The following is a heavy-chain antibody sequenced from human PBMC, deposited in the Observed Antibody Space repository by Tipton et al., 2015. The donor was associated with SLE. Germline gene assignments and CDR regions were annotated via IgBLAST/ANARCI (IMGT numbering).Heavy chain of an antibody. V-gene: IGHV3-9*01. J-gene: IGHJ6*02. CDR1: GFTFDDYA. Sequence: SLRLSCAASGFTFDDYAMHWVRQAPGKGLEWVSGISWNSGSIGYADSVKGRFTISRDNAKNSLYLQMNSLRAEDTAVYYCARDLGGMDVWGQGTTVTVSS. CDR2: ISWNSGSI. CDR3: ARDLGGMDV. D-gene: IGHD7-27*01.